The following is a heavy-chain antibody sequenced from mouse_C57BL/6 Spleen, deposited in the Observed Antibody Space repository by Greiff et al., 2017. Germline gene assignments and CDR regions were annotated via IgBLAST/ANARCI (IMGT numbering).Heavy chain of an antibody. CDR1: GFTFSDYG. V-gene: IGHV5-17*01. Sequence: EVHLVESGGGLVKPGGSLKLSCAASGFTFSDYGMHWVRQAPEKGLEWVAYISSGSSTIYYADTVKGRFTISRDNAKNTLFLQMTSLRSEDTAMYYCARNSNYGYFGVWGTGTTVTVAS. CDR2: ISSGSSTI. CDR3: ARNSNYGYFGV. D-gene: IGHD2-5*01. J-gene: IGHJ1*03.